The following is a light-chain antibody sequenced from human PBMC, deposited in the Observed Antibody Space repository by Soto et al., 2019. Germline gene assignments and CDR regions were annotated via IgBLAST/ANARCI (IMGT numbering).Light chain of an antibody. CDR2: KAS. CDR3: QQYNSYPIT. J-gene: IGKJ5*01. V-gene: IGKV1-5*03. Sequence: DLQMTQSPSTLSASVGDRVTITCRASQSISRWLAWHQQKPGKAPMLLIYKASSLESGVPPRFSGSGSGTEFTLTISSLQPDDFATYYCQQYNSYPITFGQGTRLEIK. CDR1: QSISRW.